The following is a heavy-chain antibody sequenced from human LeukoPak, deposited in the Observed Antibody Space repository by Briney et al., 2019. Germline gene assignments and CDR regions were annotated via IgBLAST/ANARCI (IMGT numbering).Heavy chain of an antibody. Sequence: TSETLSLTCSVFDGSISNYYWSWIRQPPGKGLEGCGYAYYRGSTTYNPSLESRLTISVDTSKNQFSLKLTAVTAADTAVYYCARNSAVATSRSWFEPWGQGTLVTVSS. CDR1: DGSISNYY. D-gene: IGHD6-19*01. V-gene: IGHV4-59*08. CDR3: ARNSAVATSRSWFEP. CDR2: AYYRGST. J-gene: IGHJ5*02.